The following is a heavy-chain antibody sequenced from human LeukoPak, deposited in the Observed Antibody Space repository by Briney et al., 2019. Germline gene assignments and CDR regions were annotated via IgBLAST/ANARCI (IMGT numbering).Heavy chain of an antibody. J-gene: IGHJ4*02. V-gene: IGHV3-48*03. CDR2: ISSSGNTI. CDR1: GFTFSNYE. D-gene: IGHD3-22*01. CDR3: ARGVYDSSGYYHY. Sequence: PGGSLRLSCAASGFTFSNYEMNWVRQAPGKGLEWVSYISSSGNTIYHADSVKGRLTISRDNAKNSLYLQMNSLRAEDTAVYYCARGVYDSSGYYHYWGQGTLVTVSS.